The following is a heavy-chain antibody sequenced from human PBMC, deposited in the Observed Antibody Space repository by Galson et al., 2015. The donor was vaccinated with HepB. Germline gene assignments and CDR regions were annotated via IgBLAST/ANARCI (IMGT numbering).Heavy chain of an antibody. Sequence: SVKVSCKAPGYSFITYAINWVRQAPGQGPEWMGWINTNTGKPTYAPDFTGRFVFSLDTSVSTSYMQINDLRPEDTAVYYCARDTATINFHYWGQGTLVIASS. J-gene: IGHJ4*02. V-gene: IGHV7-4-1*02. D-gene: IGHD5-12*01. CDR3: ARDTATINFHY. CDR1: GYSFITYA. CDR2: INTNTGKP.